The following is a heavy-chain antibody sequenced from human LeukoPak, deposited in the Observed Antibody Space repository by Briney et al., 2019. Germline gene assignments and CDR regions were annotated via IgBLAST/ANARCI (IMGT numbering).Heavy chain of an antibody. J-gene: IGHJ6*03. CDR1: GASVSTHY. Sequence: PSETLSLTCTVSGASVSTHYWTWVRQPPGKGREGMGKIFSLGTTNYNPSLQSRLTISVDTSQNQFSLRLSSVTAADTAVYYCARENYDSWSGYYSSDNSYYLDVWGKGTTVIVSS. CDR3: ARENYDSWSGYYSSDNSYYLDV. CDR2: IFSLGTT. D-gene: IGHD3-3*01. V-gene: IGHV4-59*02.